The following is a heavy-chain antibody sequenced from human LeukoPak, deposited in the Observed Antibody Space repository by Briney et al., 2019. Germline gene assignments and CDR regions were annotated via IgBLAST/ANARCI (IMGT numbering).Heavy chain of an antibody. J-gene: IGHJ3*02. Sequence: GGSLRLSCAASGFTFSSYGMSWVRQAPGKGLEWVSAISGSGGSTYYADSVKGRFTISRDNSKNTPYLQMNSLRAEDTAVYYCAKDQSRYCSSTSCYASAFDIWGQGTMVTVSS. CDR2: ISGSGGST. V-gene: IGHV3-23*01. D-gene: IGHD2-2*01. CDR1: GFTFSSYG. CDR3: AKDQSRYCSSTSCYASAFDI.